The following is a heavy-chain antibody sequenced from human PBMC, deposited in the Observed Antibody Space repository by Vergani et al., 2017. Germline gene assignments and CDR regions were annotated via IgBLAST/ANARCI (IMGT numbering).Heavy chain of an antibody. D-gene: IGHD5-24*01. CDR1: GIHFSSLA. CDR3: GSGSDNYN. J-gene: IGHJ4*02. CDR2: IKNTGDST. Sequence: EVQLLQSEGAVVQPGGSLRLFFVASGIHFSSLALSWVRQGHGQGLEWVSSIKNTGDSTHYADSVKGRFTISRDNSKNTLYLQMNSLRIEDTAVYYCGSGSDNYNWGQGTLVTVSS. V-gene: IGHV3-23*01.